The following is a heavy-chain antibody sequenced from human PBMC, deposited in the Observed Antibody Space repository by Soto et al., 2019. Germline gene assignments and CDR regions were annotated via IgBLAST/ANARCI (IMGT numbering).Heavy chain of an antibody. V-gene: IGHV1-8*01. D-gene: IGHD2-21*01. CDR1: GYTFTSYD. CDR2: INPATGYT. Sequence: QVQLVQSGAEVKKPGASVKVSCKASGYTFTSYDINWVRQATGQGLEWMGWINPATGYTGDPQTYKXXITMTSTTSITTAYMEVGSQRSEDTAVYYCATGRIFPPPAQWGQGTLVPVSS. J-gene: IGHJ1*01. CDR3: ATGRIFPPPAQ.